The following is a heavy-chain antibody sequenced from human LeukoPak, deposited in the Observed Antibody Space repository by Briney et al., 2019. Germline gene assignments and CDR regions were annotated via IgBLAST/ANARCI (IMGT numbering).Heavy chain of an antibody. D-gene: IGHD6-19*01. V-gene: IGHV4-4*07. CDR2: MYTSGTT. J-gene: IGHJ4*02. CDR1: GGSISSYY. Sequence: SETLSLTCTVSGGSISSYYWSWIRQPAGKGLEWIGRMYTSGTTNYNPSLKSRVSMSLDTSKNRFSLTVNSVTAADTAVYYCAYSSGWHFFDHRDRGTLVTVSS. CDR3: AYSSGWHFFDH.